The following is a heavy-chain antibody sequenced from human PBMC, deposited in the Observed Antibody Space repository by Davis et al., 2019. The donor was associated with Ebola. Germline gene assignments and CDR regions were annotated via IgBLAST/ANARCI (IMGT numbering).Heavy chain of an antibody. CDR1: GFTFSSYG. Sequence: GESLKISCAASGFTFSSYGMHWVRQAPGKGLEWVAFIRYDGGITFYGGSVKGRFTISRDNSKNSLYLQMNSLRAEDTALYYCAKDNSYGLHNWFDPWGQGTLVTVSS. D-gene: IGHD5-18*01. CDR2: IRYDGGIT. CDR3: AKDNSYGLHNWFDP. V-gene: IGHV3-30*02. J-gene: IGHJ5*02.